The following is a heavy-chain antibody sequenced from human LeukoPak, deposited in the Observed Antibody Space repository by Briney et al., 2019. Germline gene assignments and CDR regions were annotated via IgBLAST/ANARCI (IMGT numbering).Heavy chain of an antibody. CDR3: ARDRPQQWLVRGQRGYYYYMDV. J-gene: IGHJ6*03. CDR1: GFTFSSYE. CDR2: ISSSGSTI. D-gene: IGHD6-19*01. Sequence: PGGSLRLSCAASGFTFSSYEMNWVRQAPGKGLEWVSYISSSGSTIYYADSVKGRFTISRDNAKNSLYLQMNSLRAEDTAVYYCARDRPQQWLVRGQRGYYYYMDVWGKGTTVTISS. V-gene: IGHV3-48*03.